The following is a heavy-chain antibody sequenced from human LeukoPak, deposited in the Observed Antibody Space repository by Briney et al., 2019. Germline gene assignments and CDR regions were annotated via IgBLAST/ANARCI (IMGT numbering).Heavy chain of an antibody. CDR3: ARGYSSGWYLGHDAFDI. D-gene: IGHD6-19*01. J-gene: IGHJ3*02. CDR2: ISYDGSNK. CDR1: VFTFSIYG. V-gene: IGHV3-33*01. Sequence: TGGSLSLSCAVSVFTFSIYGVHGARRARGEGREGVEVISYDGSNKYYADYVKGRLTITRDNSKNTLYLQMNSLRAEDTAVYYCARGYSSGWYLGHDAFDIGGQTTMVAAS.